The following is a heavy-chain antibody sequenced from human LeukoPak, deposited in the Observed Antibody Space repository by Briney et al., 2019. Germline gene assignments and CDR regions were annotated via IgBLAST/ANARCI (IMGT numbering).Heavy chain of an antibody. V-gene: IGHV3-23*01. CDR2: ISGSGGST. CDR1: GFTFSSYA. CDR3: ARDGDIVVVPAAASYYYYGMDV. D-gene: IGHD2-2*01. Sequence: PGASLRLSCAASGFTFSSYAMSWVRQAPGKGLEWVSAISGSGGSTYYADSVKGRFTISRDNSKNTLYLQMNSLRAEDTAVYYCARDGDIVVVPAAASYYYYGMDVWGKGTTVTVSS. J-gene: IGHJ6*04.